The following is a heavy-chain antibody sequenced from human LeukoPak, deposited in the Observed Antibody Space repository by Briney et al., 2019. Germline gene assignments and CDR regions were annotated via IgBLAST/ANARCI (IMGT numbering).Heavy chain of an antibody. V-gene: IGHV3-23*01. CDR3: AKYYYTSGSSGGRVFDY. J-gene: IGHJ4*02. CDR2: IGSSAGDT. Sequence: GVSLRLSCAASGFTFSSYPMTWVRQAPGKGLEWVSTIGSSAGDTHYADSVKGRFTISRDNSKNSLYLQMNSLRAEDTAVYYCAKYYYTSGSSGGRVFDYWGQGTLVTVS. D-gene: IGHD3-10*01. CDR1: GFTFSSYP.